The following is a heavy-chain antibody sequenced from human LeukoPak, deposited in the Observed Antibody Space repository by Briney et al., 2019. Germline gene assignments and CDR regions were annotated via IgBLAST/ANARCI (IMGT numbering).Heavy chain of an antibody. CDR1: GFTFSNYA. V-gene: IGHV3-30-3*01. J-gene: IGHJ4*02. CDR2: ISYDGSNK. Sequence: PGRSLRLSCAASGFTFSNYAMHWVRQAPGKGLEWVAVISYDGSNKYYADSVKGRFTISRDNSKNTLYLQMNSLRAEDTAVYYCARGVGRDYWGQGTLVTVSS. CDR3: ARGVGRDY.